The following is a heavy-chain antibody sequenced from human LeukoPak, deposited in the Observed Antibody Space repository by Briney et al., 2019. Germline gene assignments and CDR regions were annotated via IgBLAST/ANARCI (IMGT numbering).Heavy chain of an antibody. D-gene: IGHD6-13*01. CDR1: GGSISSYY. Sequence: SETLSHTCTVSGGSISSYYWSWIRQPPGKGLEWIGYIYYSGSTNYNPSLKSRVTISVDTSKNQFSLKLSSVTAADTAVYYCARDGASSWYRYFDYWGQGTLVTVSS. J-gene: IGHJ4*02. V-gene: IGHV4-59*01. CDR2: IYYSGST. CDR3: ARDGASSWYRYFDY.